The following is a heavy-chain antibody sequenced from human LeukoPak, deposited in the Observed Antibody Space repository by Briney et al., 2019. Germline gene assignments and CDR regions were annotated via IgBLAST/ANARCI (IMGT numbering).Heavy chain of an antibody. V-gene: IGHV3-21*06. CDR2: ISTSSAYI. D-gene: IGHD6-13*01. Sequence: KPGGSLRLSCAASGFTFRDYSMNWVRQAPGKGLEWVSVISTSSAYIYYADSVKGRFTISRDNAKNSLYLQMNSLRVEDTAVYYCARVSTAVSLAIDYWGQGTLVTVST. CDR3: ARVSTAVSLAIDY. CDR1: GFTFRDYS. J-gene: IGHJ4*02.